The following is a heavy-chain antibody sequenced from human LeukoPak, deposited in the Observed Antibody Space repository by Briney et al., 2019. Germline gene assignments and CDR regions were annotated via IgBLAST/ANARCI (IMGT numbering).Heavy chain of an antibody. J-gene: IGHJ4*02. V-gene: IGHV3-7*01. CDR1: GFAFSNYW. Sequence: GGSLRLSCAASGFAFSNYWMSWVRQAPGKGLEWVANMDQDGSEKNYVDSVKGRFTISRDNAQDSLYLQMNSLRAEDTAVYYCARDRGYSNFDYWGQGILLTVSS. CDR3: ARDRGYSNFDY. CDR2: MDQDGSEK. D-gene: IGHD4-11*01.